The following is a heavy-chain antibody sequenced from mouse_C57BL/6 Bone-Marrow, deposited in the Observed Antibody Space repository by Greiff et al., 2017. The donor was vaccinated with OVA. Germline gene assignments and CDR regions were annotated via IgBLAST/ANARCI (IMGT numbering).Heavy chain of an antibody. CDR1: GYTFTDYY. D-gene: IGHD2-10*02. V-gene: IGHV1-26*01. Sequence: EVQLQQSGPELVKPGASVKISCKASGYTFTDYYMNWVKQSHGKSLEWIGDINPNNGGTSYNQKFKGKATLTVDKSSSTAYMELRSLTSEDSAVYYCARGYGLFDYWGQGTTLTVSS. CDR2: INPNNGGT. CDR3: ARGYGLFDY. J-gene: IGHJ2*01.